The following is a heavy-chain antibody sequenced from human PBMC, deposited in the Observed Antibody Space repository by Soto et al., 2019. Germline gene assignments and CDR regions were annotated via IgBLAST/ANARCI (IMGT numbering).Heavy chain of an antibody. CDR2: TYYRSKWYN. J-gene: IGHJ4*02. Sequence: SQTLSLTCVISGDSVSSNSAAWNWIRQSPSRGLEWLGRTYYRSKWYNDYAVSVKSRITINPDTSKNQFSLQLNSVTPEDTAVYYCASAGYSSGWYRGYYFDYCGQRTLVTVSS. CDR3: ASAGYSSGWYRGYYFDY. D-gene: IGHD6-19*01. CDR1: GDSVSSNSAA. V-gene: IGHV6-1*01.